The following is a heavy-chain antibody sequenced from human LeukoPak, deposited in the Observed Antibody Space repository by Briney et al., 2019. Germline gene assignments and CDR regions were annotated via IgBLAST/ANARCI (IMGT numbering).Heavy chain of an antibody. CDR2: INPNSGDT. CDR3: ATTKYSSTSEGLDH. V-gene: IGHV1-2*02. D-gene: IGHD6-13*01. J-gene: IGHJ4*02. Sequence: ASVTVSCKASGYTFTGYYIHWVRQPPGQGLEWMGWINPNSGDTKYAQEFQGRVTMTRDTSISTAYMDLSRLTSDDTAVYYCATTKYSSTSEGLDHWGQGTLVTVSS. CDR1: GYTFTGYY.